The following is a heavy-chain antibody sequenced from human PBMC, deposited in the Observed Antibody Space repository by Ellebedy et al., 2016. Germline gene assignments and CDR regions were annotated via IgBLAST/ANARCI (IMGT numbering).Heavy chain of an antibody. CDR1: GFTFSRYW. V-gene: IGHV3-7*01. CDR2: MSQDGSEK. D-gene: IGHD5-12*01. Sequence: GESLKISXAASGFTFSRYWMTWVRQAPGKGLEWVASMSQDGSEKKYVDSVKGRFTISRDNAKNSLYLEMNSLRAEDTAVYYCVSGYDSGYWGQGTLVTVSS. CDR3: VSGYDSGY. J-gene: IGHJ4*02.